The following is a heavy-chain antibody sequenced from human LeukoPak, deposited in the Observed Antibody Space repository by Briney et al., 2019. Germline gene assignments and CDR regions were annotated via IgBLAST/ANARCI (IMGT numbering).Heavy chain of an antibody. CDR3: ARVHKRGYSYGLDFDY. Sequence: ASVKVSCKASGHTFTSYGISWVRQAPGQGLEWMGWISAYNGNTNYAQKLQGRVTMTRGTSTSTVYMELSSLRSEDTAVYYCARVHKRGYSYGLDFDYWGQGTLVTVSS. J-gene: IGHJ4*02. V-gene: IGHV1-18*01. CDR2: ISAYNGNT. D-gene: IGHD5-18*01. CDR1: GHTFTSYG.